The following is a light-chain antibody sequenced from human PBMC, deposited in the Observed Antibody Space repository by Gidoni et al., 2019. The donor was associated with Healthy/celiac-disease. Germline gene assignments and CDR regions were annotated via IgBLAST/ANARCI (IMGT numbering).Light chain of an antibody. V-gene: IGKV4-1*01. CDR2: WAS. Sequence: DIVMTQSPASLAVSLGERATIKCKSSQSVLYSSNNKNYLAWYQQKPGQPPKLLIYWASTRESGVPDRFSGSGSGTDFTLTISSLQAEDVAVYYCQQYYSTPLTFGQGTKVEIK. CDR1: QSVLYSSNNKNY. CDR3: QQYYSTPLT. J-gene: IGKJ1*01.